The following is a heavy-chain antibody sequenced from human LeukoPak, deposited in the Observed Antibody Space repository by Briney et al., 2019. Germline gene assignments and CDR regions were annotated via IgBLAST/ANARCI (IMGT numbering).Heavy chain of an antibody. V-gene: IGHV3-33*01. Sequence: GGPLRLSCAASGSTFSSYDMHGVRPAPGMGVEGVAVIWYDGTIKYYADPVKGRFTISRHNSENTLYLQMNSLRAEDTAVYYCARGRGSSTWYFDYWGQGTLVTVSS. D-gene: IGHD6-13*01. J-gene: IGHJ4*02. CDR1: GSTFSSYD. CDR2: IWYDGTIK. CDR3: ARGRGSSTWYFDY.